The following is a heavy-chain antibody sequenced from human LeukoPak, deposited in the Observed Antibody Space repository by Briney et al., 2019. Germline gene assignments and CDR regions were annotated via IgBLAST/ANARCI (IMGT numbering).Heavy chain of an antibody. D-gene: IGHD2-8*01. J-gene: IGHJ4*02. Sequence: ASVKLSCKASGYTFTDFYIHWVRQAPGQGLEWMGWINPNSGGTNYAQKFQGRVTITRDTSISTAYIELSRLRSDDTAVYYCATVAVLMLYGSSFYYFEYWGQGALVPVSS. V-gene: IGHV1-2*02. CDR2: INPNSGGT. CDR3: ATVAVLMLYGSSFYYFEY. CDR1: GYTFTDFY.